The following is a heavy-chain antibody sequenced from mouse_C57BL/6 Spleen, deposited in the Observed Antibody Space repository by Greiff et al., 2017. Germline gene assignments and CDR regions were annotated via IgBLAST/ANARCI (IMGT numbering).Heavy chain of an antibody. J-gene: IGHJ2*01. D-gene: IGHD1-1*01. CDR3: ARSITTVVEYYFDY. CDR2: INPYNGGT. CDR1: GYTFTDYY. V-gene: IGHV1-19*01. Sequence: VQLKESGPVLVKPGASVKMSCKASGYTFTDYYMNWVKQSHGKSLEWIGVINPYNGGTSYNQKFKGKATLTVDKSSSTAYMELNSLTSEDSTVYYCARSITTVVEYYFDYWRQGTTLTVSS.